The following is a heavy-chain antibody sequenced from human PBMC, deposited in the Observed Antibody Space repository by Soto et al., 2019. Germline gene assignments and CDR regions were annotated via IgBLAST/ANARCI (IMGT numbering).Heavy chain of an antibody. CDR3: ARDRSGWAQVVDY. Sequence: PGGXXXLSXXGXGFTFSNAWMSWVRQAPGKGLEWVGRIKRKTDGGTTDYAAPVKGRFTISRDDSKNTLYLQMNSLKTEDTAVYYCARDRSGWAQVVDYWGQGTLVTVSS. J-gene: IGHJ4*02. CDR1: GFTFSNAW. V-gene: IGHV3-15*01. CDR2: IKRKTDGGTT. D-gene: IGHD6-19*01.